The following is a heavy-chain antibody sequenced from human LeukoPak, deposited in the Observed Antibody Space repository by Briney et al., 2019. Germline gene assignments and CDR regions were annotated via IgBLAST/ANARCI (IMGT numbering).Heavy chain of an antibody. V-gene: IGHV4-34*01. CDR1: GGSFSGYY. D-gene: IGHD2-21*02. CDR3: ARHCGGDCSHGFDI. J-gene: IGHJ3*02. CDR2: INHSGST. Sequence: SETLSLTCAVYGGSFSGYYWSWIRQPPGKGLEWIGEINHSGSTNYNPSLKSRVTISVDTSKNQFSLKLSSVTAADTAVYYCARHCGGDCSHGFDIWGQGTLVTVSS.